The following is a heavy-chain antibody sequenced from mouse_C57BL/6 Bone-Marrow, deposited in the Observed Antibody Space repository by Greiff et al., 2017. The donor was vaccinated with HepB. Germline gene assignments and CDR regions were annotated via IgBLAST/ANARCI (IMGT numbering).Heavy chain of an antibody. V-gene: IGHV5-16*01. CDR1: GFTFSDYY. D-gene: IGHD1-1*01. CDR2: INYDGSST. Sequence: EVQLQESEGGLVQPGSSMKLSCTASGFTFSDYYMAWVRQVPEKGLEWVANINYDGSSTYYLDSLKSRFIISRDNAKNILYLQMSSLKSEDTATYYCARGRLRWYFDVWGTGTTVTVSS. J-gene: IGHJ1*03. CDR3: ARGRLRWYFDV.